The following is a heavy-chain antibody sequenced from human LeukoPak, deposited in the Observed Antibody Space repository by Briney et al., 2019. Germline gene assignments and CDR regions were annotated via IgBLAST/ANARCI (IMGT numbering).Heavy chain of an antibody. CDR1: GASVSSGAYH. V-gene: IGHV4-30-4*01. J-gene: IGHJ4*02. D-gene: IGHD2-21*01. Sequence: SETLSLTCTVSGASVSSGAYHWSWIRQAPGKGLEWIGYSGNTNYSPSLNSRVTISVDTSKNQFSLRLTSVTAADTVVYFCATYYGDRGGSGHWGQGTLVTVSS. CDR2: SGNT. CDR3: ATYYGDRGGSGH.